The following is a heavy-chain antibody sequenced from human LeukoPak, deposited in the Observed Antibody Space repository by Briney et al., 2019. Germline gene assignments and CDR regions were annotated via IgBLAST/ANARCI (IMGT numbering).Heavy chain of an antibody. D-gene: IGHD5-24*01. CDR2: ISGDAGST. V-gene: IGHV3-43*02. CDR3: AKDIYRGLDMATRPDY. CDR1: GFTFDDYA. J-gene: IGHJ4*02. Sequence: GGSLRLSCAASGFTFDDYAMHWVRQAPGKGLEWVSLISGDAGSTYYADSVKGRFTISRDDSKNSLYLQMNSLRTEDTAFYYCAKDIYRGLDMATRPDYWGQGTLVTVSS.